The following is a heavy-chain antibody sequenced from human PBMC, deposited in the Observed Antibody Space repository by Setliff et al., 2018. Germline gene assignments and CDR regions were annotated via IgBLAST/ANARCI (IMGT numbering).Heavy chain of an antibody. CDR3: ARARYSGYVDY. Sequence: PSETLSLTCAVYGGSFSGYYWSWIRQPPGKGLEWIGEINHSGSTNYNPSLKSRVTISVDTSKNQFSLKLSSVTAADTAAYYCARARYSGYVDYWGQGTLVTVSS. CDR2: INHSGST. CDR1: GGSFSGYY. V-gene: IGHV4-34*01. J-gene: IGHJ4*02. D-gene: IGHD5-12*01.